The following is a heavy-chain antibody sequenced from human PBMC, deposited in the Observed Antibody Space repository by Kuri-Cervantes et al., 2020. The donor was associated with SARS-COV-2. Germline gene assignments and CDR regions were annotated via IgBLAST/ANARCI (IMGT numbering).Heavy chain of an antibody. D-gene: IGHD6-13*01. J-gene: IGHJ5*02. Sequence: ASVKVSCKASGYTFTSYGISWVRQAPGQGLEWMGWISAYNGNTNYAQKLQGRVTMTTDTSTSTAYMELRSLRSDDTAVYYCARDPLPVYSSPSGWSWFDPWGQGTLVTVSS. CDR3: ARDPLPVYSSPSGWSWFDP. CDR2: ISAYNGNT. V-gene: IGHV1-18*01. CDR1: GYTFTSYG.